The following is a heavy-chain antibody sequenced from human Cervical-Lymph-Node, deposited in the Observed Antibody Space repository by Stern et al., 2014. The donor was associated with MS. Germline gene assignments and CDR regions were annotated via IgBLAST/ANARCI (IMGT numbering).Heavy chain of an antibody. CDR3: ARGGRGVGLEY. D-gene: IGHD3-10*01. V-gene: IGHV3-30-3*01. Sequence: VQLVESGGGVVQPGRSLSLSCVASGFTFSTYAMHWVRQAPGQGLEWVAFVSYDGTQRNSTDSVKARFTIARDKSKNTLYLHMNSLRDEDTAVYFCARGGRGVGLEYWGQGALVTVSS. CDR2: VSYDGTQR. CDR1: GFTFSTYA. J-gene: IGHJ4*02.